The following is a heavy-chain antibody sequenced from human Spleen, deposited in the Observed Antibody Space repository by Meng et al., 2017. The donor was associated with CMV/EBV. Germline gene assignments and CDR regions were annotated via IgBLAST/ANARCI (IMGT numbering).Heavy chain of an antibody. Sequence: ASVKVSCKASGYTFTDYYIHWVRQAPGQGLEWMGWINPNSGGTNYAQKFQGRVTMTRDTSISTAYMELSRLRSDDTAVYYCAAYYGDYPYYYYYGMDVWGQGTTVTVSS. CDR2: INPNSGGT. D-gene: IGHD4-17*01. V-gene: IGHV1-2*02. J-gene: IGHJ6*01. CDR3: AAYYGDYPYYYYYGMDV. CDR1: GYTFTDYY.